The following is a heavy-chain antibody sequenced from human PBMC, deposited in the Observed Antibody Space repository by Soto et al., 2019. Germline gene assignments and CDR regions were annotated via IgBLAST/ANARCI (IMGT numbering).Heavy chain of an antibody. CDR3: ARETVPPSYHYYDC. CDR2: ISGSGGST. Sequence: GGSLRLSCAASGFTFSSYAMSWVRQAPGKGLEWVSAISGSGGSTYYADSVKGRFTISRDNSKNTLYLQMNSLRAEDTAIYYCARETVPPSYHYYDCWGQGTQVTVSS. J-gene: IGHJ4*02. CDR1: GFTFSSYA. V-gene: IGHV3-23*01. D-gene: IGHD2-2*02.